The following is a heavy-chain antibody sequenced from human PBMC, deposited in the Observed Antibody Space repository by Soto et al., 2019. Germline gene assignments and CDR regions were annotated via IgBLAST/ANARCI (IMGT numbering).Heavy chain of an antibody. V-gene: IGHV5-51*01. D-gene: IGHD6-19*01. Sequence: GESLKISCKGSGYSFTSYWIGWGRQMPGKGLEWMGIIYPGDSDTRYSQSFQGQVTISADKSISTAYLQWSSLNASDTAMYYCARSIAVAGHYYGMDVWGQGTTVTVSS. CDR2: IYPGDSDT. CDR3: ARSIAVAGHYYGMDV. J-gene: IGHJ6*02. CDR1: GYSFTSYW.